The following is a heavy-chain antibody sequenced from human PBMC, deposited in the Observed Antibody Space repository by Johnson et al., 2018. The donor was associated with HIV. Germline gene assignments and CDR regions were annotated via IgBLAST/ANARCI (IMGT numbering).Heavy chain of an antibody. J-gene: IGHJ3*02. V-gene: IGHV3-7*01. CDR2: INQDGSEK. CDR3: AKELALYSSGYGGDAFDI. CDR1: EFSFSNYW. Sequence: VQLVESGGGLVQPGGSLRLSCAASEFSFSNYWMTWVRQAPGKGLEWVANINQDGSEKFSVDSVKGRFTISRENAKNSLYLQMNSLRAEDTAVYYCAKELALYSSGYGGDAFDIWGQGTMVTVSS. D-gene: IGHD6-19*01.